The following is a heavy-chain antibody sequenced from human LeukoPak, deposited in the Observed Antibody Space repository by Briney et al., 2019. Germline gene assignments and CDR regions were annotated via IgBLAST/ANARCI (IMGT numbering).Heavy chain of an antibody. D-gene: IGHD5-18*01. Sequence: GGSLRLSCAASGFTFSSYAMSWVRQVPGKVLEWVANIRQDGTEKYYVDSVKGRFTISRDNAKNSVYLQMNSLRVEDTAVYYCARDSTGYGYEEWYWGQGTLVTVSS. CDR1: GFTFSSYA. V-gene: IGHV3-7*01. J-gene: IGHJ4*02. CDR2: IRQDGTEK. CDR3: ARDSTGYGYEEWY.